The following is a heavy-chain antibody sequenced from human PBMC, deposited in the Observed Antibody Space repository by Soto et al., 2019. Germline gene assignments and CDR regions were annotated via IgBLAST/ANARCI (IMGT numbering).Heavy chain of an antibody. D-gene: IGHD3-22*01. CDR3: ARVRSSGYLGYYYYYYGMDV. V-gene: IGHV3-7*05. CDR2: IKQDGSEK. CDR1: GFTFSSYW. Sequence: GGSLRLSCAASGFTFSSYWMSWVRQAPGKGLEWVANIKQDGSEKYYVDSVKGRFTISRDNAKNSLYLQMNSLRAEDTAVYYCARVRSSGYLGYYYYYYGMDVWGQGTTVTVSS. J-gene: IGHJ6*02.